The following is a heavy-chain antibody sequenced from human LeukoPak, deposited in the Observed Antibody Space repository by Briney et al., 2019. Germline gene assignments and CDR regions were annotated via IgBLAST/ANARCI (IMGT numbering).Heavy chain of an antibody. CDR1: GGSISSGTYY. CDR2: IYTSGST. V-gene: IGHV4-61*02. D-gene: IGHD2-21*01. J-gene: IGHJ5*02. CDR3: ARGHIGP. Sequence: SETPSLTCTVSGGSISSGTYYWSWIRQPAGKGLEWIGRIYTSGSTNYNPSLKSRVTISVDTSKNQFSLKLSSVTAADTAVYYCARGHIGPWGQGTLVTVSS.